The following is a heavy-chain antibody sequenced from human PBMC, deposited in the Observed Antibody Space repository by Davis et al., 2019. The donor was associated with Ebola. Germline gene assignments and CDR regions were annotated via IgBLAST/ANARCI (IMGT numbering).Heavy chain of an antibody. CDR2: IIPVFGIP. Sequence: SVKVSCKASGGTFSSYAISWVRQAPGQGLDLMGGIIPVFGIPKYAQKFQGRVTITADESTSTANMELSSLRSEDTDLYYCARDRYSDGSGYFFEQSHWGQGTLVTVSS. CDR3: ARDRYSDGSGYFFEQSH. D-gene: IGHD3-22*01. V-gene: IGHV1-69*13. J-gene: IGHJ4*02. CDR1: GGTFSSYA.